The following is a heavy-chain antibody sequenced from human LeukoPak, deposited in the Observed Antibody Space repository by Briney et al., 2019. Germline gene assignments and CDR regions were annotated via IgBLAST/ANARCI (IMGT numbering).Heavy chain of an antibody. CDR2: ISWNGGNT. V-gene: IGHV3-20*04. Sequence: GGPLRLSCAASGFKFDDYGMSWVRQAPGKGLEWVSGISWNGGNTGYADSVKGRFTISRDNAKNSLFLQVNSLRADDTAFYYCAREGIYCVNCVCYLDYWGQGTLVTVSS. CDR3: AREGIYCVNCVCYLDY. D-gene: IGHD2-8*01. J-gene: IGHJ4*02. CDR1: GFKFDDYG.